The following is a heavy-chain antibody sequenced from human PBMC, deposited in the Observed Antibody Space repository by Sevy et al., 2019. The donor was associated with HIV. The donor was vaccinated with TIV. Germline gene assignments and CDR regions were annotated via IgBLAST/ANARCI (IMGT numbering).Heavy chain of an antibody. V-gene: IGHV1-46*01. J-gene: IGHJ3*02. Sequence: ASVKVSCKASGYTFTSYYMHWVRQAPGQGLEWMGIINPRGGSTSYAQKFQGRVTMTRDTSTSTVYMELSSLRSEDTAVYYCARDKTYYYDSSGYSPDAFDIWGQGTMVTVSS. D-gene: IGHD3-22*01. CDR2: INPRGGST. CDR3: ARDKTYYYDSSGYSPDAFDI. CDR1: GYTFTSYY.